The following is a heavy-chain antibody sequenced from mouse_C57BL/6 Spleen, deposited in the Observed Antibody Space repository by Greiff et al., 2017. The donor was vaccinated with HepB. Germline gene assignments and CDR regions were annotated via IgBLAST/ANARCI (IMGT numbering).Heavy chain of an antibody. CDR3: ASQYDYDGFDY. V-gene: IGHV1-50*01. CDR2: IDPSDSYT. D-gene: IGHD2-4*01. Sequence: VQLQQPGAELVKPGASVKLSCKASGYTFTSYWMQWVKQRPGQGLEWIGEIDPSDSYTNYNQKFKGKATLTVDTSSSTAYMQLSSLTSEDSAVYYCASQYDYDGFDYWGQGTTLTVSS. CDR1: GYTFTSYW. J-gene: IGHJ2*01.